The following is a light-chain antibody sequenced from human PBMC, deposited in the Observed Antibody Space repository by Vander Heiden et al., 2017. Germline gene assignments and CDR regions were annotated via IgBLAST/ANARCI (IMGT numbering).Light chain of an antibody. CDR3: GSWDSSLTAVL. J-gene: IGLJ2*01. V-gene: IGLV1-51*01. CDR2: DNN. Sequence: QSVLTQPPSVSAAPGQKVTISCSGSTSNIGNNYVSWYQQLPGTAPKLLIYDNNNRPSGIPGRFSASKSGTSATLVITGLQTGDAADYYCGSWDSSLTAVLFGEGTKLTVL. CDR1: TSNIGNNY.